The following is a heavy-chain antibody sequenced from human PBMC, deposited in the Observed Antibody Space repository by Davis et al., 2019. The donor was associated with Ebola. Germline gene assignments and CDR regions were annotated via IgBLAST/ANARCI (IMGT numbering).Heavy chain of an antibody. D-gene: IGHD2-2*01. CDR1: GGSISSGGYY. V-gene: IGHV4-31*03. CDR3: ARGRYCSSTSCYLWFDP. Sequence: MPSETLSLTCTVSGGSISSGGYYWSWIRQHPGKGLEWIGYIYYSGRTYYNPSLKSRVTISVDTSKNKFSLKLSSVTAADTAVYYCARGRYCSSTSCYLWFDPWGQGTLVTVSS. J-gene: IGHJ5*02. CDR2: IYYSGRT.